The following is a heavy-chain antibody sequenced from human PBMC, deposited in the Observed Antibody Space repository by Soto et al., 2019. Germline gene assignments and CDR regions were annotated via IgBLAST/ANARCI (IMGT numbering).Heavy chain of an antibody. CDR3: ARGNYYDSSGYYDY. J-gene: IGHJ4*02. D-gene: IGHD3-22*01. CDR2: IYHSGGT. Sequence: SETLSLTCAVYGESFSGYSWSWIRQPPGKGLEWIGEIYHSGGTNYNPSLKSRVTISLDTSKNHFSLKLSSVTAADTAVYYCARGNYYDSSGYYDYWGQGTLVIVSS. CDR1: GESFSGYS. V-gene: IGHV4-34*01.